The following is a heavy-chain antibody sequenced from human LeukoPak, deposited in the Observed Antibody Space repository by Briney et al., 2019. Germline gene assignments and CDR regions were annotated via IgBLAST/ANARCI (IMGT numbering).Heavy chain of an antibody. J-gene: IGHJ4*02. CDR1: GFTFSDYY. V-gene: IGHV3-11*04. CDR2: ISHSGTTI. CDR3: ARVVAAAGTGGVCFDY. Sequence: GGSLRLSGAASGFTFSDYYMSWIRQAPGKGLEWVSYISHSGTTIYYADSVKGRFTISRDNAKNSLYLQMNSLRAEDTAVYYCARVVAAAGTGGVCFDYWGQGTLVTVSS. D-gene: IGHD6-13*01.